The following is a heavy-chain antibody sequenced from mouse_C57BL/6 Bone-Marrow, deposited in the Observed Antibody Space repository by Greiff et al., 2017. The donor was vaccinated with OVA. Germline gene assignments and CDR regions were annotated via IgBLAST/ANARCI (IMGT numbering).Heavy chain of an antibody. D-gene: IGHD1-1*01. Sequence: QVQLQQPGAELVKPGASVKMSCKASGNTFTSYWITWVKQRPGQGLEWIGDIYPGSGSTNYNEKFKSKATLTVDTSSSTAYMQLSSLTSEDSAVYYCAKPYYYGSTPYAMDYWGQGTSVTVSS. J-gene: IGHJ4*01. CDR3: AKPYYYGSTPYAMDY. CDR2: IYPGSGST. CDR1: GNTFTSYW. V-gene: IGHV1-55*01.